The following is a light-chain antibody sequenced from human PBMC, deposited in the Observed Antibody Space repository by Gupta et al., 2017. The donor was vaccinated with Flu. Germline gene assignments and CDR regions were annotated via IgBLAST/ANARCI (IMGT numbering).Light chain of an antibody. V-gene: IGKV2D-29*01. CDR1: QSLLHSDGKPY. J-gene: IGKJ4*01. CDR2: EVS. CDR3: LQSIQFPFT. Sequence: DIVMTQSPLSMSVTPGQPTSISCKSSQSLLHSDGKPYLFWYLQKEGQPPQLLIYEVSNRFSGVPDRISGSGSGTDFTLKISRVEAEDVGIYYCLQSIQFPFTFGGGTKVEIK.